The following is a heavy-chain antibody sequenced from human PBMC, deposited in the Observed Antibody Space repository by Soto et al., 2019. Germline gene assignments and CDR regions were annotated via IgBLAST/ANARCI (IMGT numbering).Heavy chain of an antibody. V-gene: IGHV4-31*03. CDR1: GGSFSSDSFI. D-gene: IGHD1-26*01. Sequence: PFETLSLTCSVSGGSFSSDSFIWSWVRQFPGKGLEWIGYINYSGTTYYNPSLRSRITMSVDTSKNQFSLNLSSVTAADTAVYYCARDHKWDGMDVWGQGTTVTVSS. J-gene: IGHJ6*02. CDR3: ARDHKWDGMDV. CDR2: INYSGTT.